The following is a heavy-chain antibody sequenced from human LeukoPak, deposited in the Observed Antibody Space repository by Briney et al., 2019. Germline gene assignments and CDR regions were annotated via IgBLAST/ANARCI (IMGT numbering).Heavy chain of an antibody. CDR2: IKQDGSEK. D-gene: IGHD2-2*01. CDR1: GFTFSSYW. J-gene: IGHJ4*02. CDR3: ARIVVPDTYYFDY. Sequence: QTGGSLRLSCAASGFTFSSYWMSWVRQAPGKGLEWVANIKQDGSEKYYVDSVKGRFTISRDNAKNSLYLQMNSLRAEDTAVYYCARIVVPDTYYFDYWGQGTLVTVSS. V-gene: IGHV3-7*01.